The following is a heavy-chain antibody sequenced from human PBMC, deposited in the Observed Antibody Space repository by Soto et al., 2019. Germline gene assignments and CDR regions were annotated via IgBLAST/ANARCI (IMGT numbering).Heavy chain of an antibody. CDR2: ISGSGDST. D-gene: IGHD6-13*01. CDR3: AKGVPGIAAAGTGYFQH. CDR1: VLTGSSDA. J-gene: IGHJ1*01. Sequence: PGGELRLSCRASVLTGSSDAMSGVRQAPGKGLEWVSGISGSGDSTYYADSVKGRFTISRDNSKNTLYLQMNSLRAEDTAVYYCAKGVPGIAAAGTGYFQHWGQGTPVTGSS. V-gene: IGHV3-23*01.